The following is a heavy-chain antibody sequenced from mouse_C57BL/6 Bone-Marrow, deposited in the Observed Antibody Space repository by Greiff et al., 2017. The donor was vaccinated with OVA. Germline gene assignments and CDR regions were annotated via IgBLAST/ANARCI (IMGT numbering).Heavy chain of an antibody. CDR3: ARGILVGSFAY. CDR2: IYPSDSET. J-gene: IGHJ3*01. CDR1: GYTFTSYW. V-gene: IGHV1-61*01. D-gene: IGHD1-1*01. Sequence: QVQLKQPGAELVRPGSSVKLSCKASGYTFTSYWMDWVKQRPGQGLEWIGNIYPSDSETHYNQKFKDKATLTVDKSSSTAYMQLSSLTSEDSAVYYCARGILVGSFAYWGQGTLVTVSA.